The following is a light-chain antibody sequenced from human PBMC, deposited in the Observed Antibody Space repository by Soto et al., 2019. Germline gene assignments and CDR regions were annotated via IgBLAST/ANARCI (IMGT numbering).Light chain of an antibody. J-gene: IGKJ1*01. CDR1: QCVRNIY. CDR2: GAA. V-gene: IGKV3-20*01. CDR3: QQYGSSGT. Sequence: VLTQSPGTPSPSTGERATLTCRAMQCVRNIYLGWCQQNPGQAPRLLIYGAANRATGIPDRLSGRGSGTDFTLNISRLEPEDFAVYYCQQYGSSGTFGQGTKVDIK.